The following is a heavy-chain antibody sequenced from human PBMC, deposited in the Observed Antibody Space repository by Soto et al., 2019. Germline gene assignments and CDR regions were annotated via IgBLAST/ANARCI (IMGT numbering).Heavy chain of an antibody. CDR1: GGSFSGYY. CDR2: INHSGST. V-gene: IGHV4-34*01. D-gene: IGHD6-13*01. J-gene: IGHJ5*02. Sequence: SETLSLTCAVYGGSFSGYYWSWIRQPPGKGLEWIGEINHSGSTNYNPSLKSRVTISVDTSKNQFSLKLSSVTAADTAVYYCARGADHSSYSWFDPWGQGTLVTVSS. CDR3: ARGADHSSYSWFDP.